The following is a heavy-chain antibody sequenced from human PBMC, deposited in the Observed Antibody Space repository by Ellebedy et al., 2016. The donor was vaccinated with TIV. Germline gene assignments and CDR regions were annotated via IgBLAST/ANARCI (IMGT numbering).Heavy chain of an antibody. Sequence: GGSLSLSCAASGFTFSNYWMAWVRQAPGKGLEWVANIRNDGGERFYVDSVKGRFTISRDNAKNLLFLQMNSLRAEDTAVYYCARDTRYDLVDYWGQGTLVTVSS. CDR3: ARDTRYDLVDY. CDR2: IRNDGGER. V-gene: IGHV3-7*03. CDR1: GFTFSNYW. D-gene: IGHD5-12*01. J-gene: IGHJ4*02.